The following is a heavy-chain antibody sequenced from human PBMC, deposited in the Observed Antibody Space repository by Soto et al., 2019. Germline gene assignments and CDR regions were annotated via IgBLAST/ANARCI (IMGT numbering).Heavy chain of an antibody. V-gene: IGHV3-23*01. Sequence: GGSLRLSCAASGFTFSTYAMSWVRQAPGKGLEWVSAISGSGGTTYYADSVKGRFTISRDKSKNTLYLQMNSLRAEDTAVYYCAKGYESPFPYLRIRGWGYFDYWGQGTLVTVSS. CDR3: AKGYESPFPYLRIRGWGYFDY. D-gene: IGHD3-10*01. CDR2: ISGSGGTT. CDR1: GFTFSTYA. J-gene: IGHJ4*02.